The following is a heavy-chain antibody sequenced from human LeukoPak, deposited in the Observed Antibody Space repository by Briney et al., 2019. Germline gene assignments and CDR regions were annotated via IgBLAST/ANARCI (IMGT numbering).Heavy chain of an antibody. V-gene: IGHV2-5*02. J-gene: IGHJ4*02. CDR3: AHRRGPGVGCSSGTCYGYFDY. Sequence: VSGPTLVNPTRTLTLTCTFSGFSLSTSGVGVGWFRQPPGKALEWLALIFGDDDKRYSPSLKSRLTITKDTSKNQVVLTMTNMDPVDTATYYCAHRRGPGVGCSSGTCYGYFDYWGQGTLVTVSS. D-gene: IGHD2-15*01. CDR1: GFSLSTSGVG. CDR2: IFGDDDK.